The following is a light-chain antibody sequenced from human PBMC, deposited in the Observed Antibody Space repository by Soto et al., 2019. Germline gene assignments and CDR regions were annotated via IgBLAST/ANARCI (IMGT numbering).Light chain of an antibody. CDR3: QQYGNAPWT. CDR2: GAS. J-gene: IGKJ1*01. CDR1: QSGFSTY. V-gene: IGKV3-20*01. Sequence: EIVLTQSPGTLSLSPGQRATLFYRASQSGFSTYLAWSQQKPGQAPRLLIYGASSRASGIPDRFSGGGSGTDFTLTISRLEPEDFAVYYCQQYGNAPWTLGQGTKVEIK.